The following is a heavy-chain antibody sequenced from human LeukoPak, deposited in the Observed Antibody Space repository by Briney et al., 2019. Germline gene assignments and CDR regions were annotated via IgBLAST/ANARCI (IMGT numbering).Heavy chain of an antibody. Sequence: SVKVSFKASGYTFTGYYMHWVRQAPGQGLEWMGGIIPIFGTANYAQKFQGRVTITADKSTSTAYMELSSLRSEDTAVYYCARVPWGGVPGVLYYYYMDVWGKGTTVTVSS. J-gene: IGHJ6*03. CDR3: ARVPWGGVPGVLYYYYMDV. CDR2: IIPIFGTA. V-gene: IGHV1-69*06. CDR1: GYTFTGYY. D-gene: IGHD1-26*01.